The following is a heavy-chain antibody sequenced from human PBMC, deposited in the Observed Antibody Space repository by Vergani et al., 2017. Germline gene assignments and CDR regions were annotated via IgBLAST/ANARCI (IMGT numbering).Heavy chain of an antibody. CDR2: IYYSGST. CDR3: ARGWRSGYANWDYFDY. V-gene: IGHV4-30-4*01. D-gene: IGHD5-12*01. Sequence: QVQLQESGPGLVKPSQTLSLTCTVSGGSISSGDSYWSWIRQPPGKGLEWLGYIYYSGSTYYNPSLKSRVTISVDTSKNQFSLKLSSVTAADTAVYYCARGWRSGYANWDYFDYWGQGTLVTVSS. J-gene: IGHJ4*02. CDR1: GGSISSGDSY.